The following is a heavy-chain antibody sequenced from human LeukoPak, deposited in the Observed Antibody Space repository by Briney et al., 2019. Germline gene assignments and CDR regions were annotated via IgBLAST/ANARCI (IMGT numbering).Heavy chain of an antibody. Sequence: GGSLRLSCAASGFSLRSNYMNWVRQAPGKGLEWVSVIYSGGGTSYADSVKGRFTISRDTSKNTLYLQMNSLRAEDTAVYYCVRDFGFDSKNPLDMWGQGTMVTVSS. V-gene: IGHV3-53*01. J-gene: IGHJ3*02. D-gene: IGHD3-9*01. CDR2: IYSGGGT. CDR1: GFSLRSNY. CDR3: VRDFGFDSKNPLDM.